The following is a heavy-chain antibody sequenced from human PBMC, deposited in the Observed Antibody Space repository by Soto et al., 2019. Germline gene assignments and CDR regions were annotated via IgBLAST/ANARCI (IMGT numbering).Heavy chain of an antibody. CDR2: IYYSGST. V-gene: IGHV4-59*01. D-gene: IGHD1-26*01. CDR1: GGSISSYY. CDR3: ARDYSGYYYYYMDV. J-gene: IGHJ6*03. Sequence: PSETLSLTCTVSGGSISSYYWSWIRQPPGKGLEWIGYIYYSGSTNYNPSLKSRVTISVDTSKNQFSLKLSSVTAADTAVYYCARDYSGYYYYYMDVWGKGTTVTVSS.